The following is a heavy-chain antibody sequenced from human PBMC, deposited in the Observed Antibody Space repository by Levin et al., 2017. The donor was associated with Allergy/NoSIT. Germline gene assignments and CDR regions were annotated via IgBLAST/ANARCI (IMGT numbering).Heavy chain of an antibody. J-gene: IGHJ6*02. CDR2: MNPNSGNT. CDR1: GYTFTSYD. CDR3: ARDSTSWIFGVVTLLYYYYYGMDV. Sequence: ASVKVSCKASGYTFTSYDINWVRQATGQGLEWMGWMNPNSGNTGYAQKFQGRVTMTRNTSISTAYMELSSLRSEDTAVYYCARDSTSWIFGVVTLLYYYYYGMDVWGQGTTVTVSS. D-gene: IGHD3-3*01. V-gene: IGHV1-8*01.